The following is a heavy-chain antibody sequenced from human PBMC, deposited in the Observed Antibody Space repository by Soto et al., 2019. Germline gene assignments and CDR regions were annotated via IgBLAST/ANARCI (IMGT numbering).Heavy chain of an antibody. CDR3: GGGRAFDF. CDR2: IKQDGSQQ. V-gene: IGHV3-7*01. Sequence: GGSLRLSCAASGFTFSNYWMNWVRQAPGKGLEWVANIKQDGSQQYYLDSVKGRFTVSRDNAKNSLYLQMNSLRADDTAVYYCGGGRAFDFWGQGTLVTVSS. CDR1: GFTFSNYW. J-gene: IGHJ4*02.